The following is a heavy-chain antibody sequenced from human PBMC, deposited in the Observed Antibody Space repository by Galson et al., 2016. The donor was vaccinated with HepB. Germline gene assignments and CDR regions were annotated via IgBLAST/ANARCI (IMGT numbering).Heavy chain of an antibody. CDR1: GFTFTSYW. D-gene: IGHD6-19*01. Sequence: QSGAEVKKSGESLKISCQGSGFTFTSYWIGWVRQMPGKGLEWMGIIFPGDSDTRYNPSFQGQVSISADKSINTAYLHWSSLKASDTAMYFCARLHSDGWYYWGRGNLVPASS. CDR3: ARLHSDGWYY. V-gene: IGHV5-51*01. J-gene: IGHJ4*02. CDR2: IFPGDSDT.